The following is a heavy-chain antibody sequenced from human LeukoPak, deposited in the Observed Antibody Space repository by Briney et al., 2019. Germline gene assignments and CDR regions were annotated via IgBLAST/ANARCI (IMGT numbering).Heavy chain of an antibody. J-gene: IGHJ4*02. D-gene: IGHD1-26*01. CDR2: IKQDGSEK. CDR1: GFTFSSYW. V-gene: IGHV3-7*01. Sequence: GGSVRLSCAASGFTFSSYWMSWVRQAPGKGLEWVANIKQDGSEKYYVDSVKGRFTISRDNAKNSLYLQMNSLRAEDTAVYYCARDGQSGSYREDDYWGQGTLVTVSS. CDR3: ARDGQSGSYREDDY.